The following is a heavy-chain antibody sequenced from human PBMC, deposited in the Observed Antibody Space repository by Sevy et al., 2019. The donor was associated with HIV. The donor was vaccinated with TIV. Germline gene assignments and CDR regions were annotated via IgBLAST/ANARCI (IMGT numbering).Heavy chain of an antibody. D-gene: IGHD1-1*01. Sequence: GGSLRLSCAASGFIFGSYVMTWVRQAPGKGLEWVSTISGTGGNTYYAESVKGRFTISRDNSNNILYLQMNSLRAEDTAVYYCEAITTSGKDYWGQGTLVTVSS. J-gene: IGHJ4*02. CDR3: EAITTSGKDY. CDR2: ISGTGGNT. CDR1: GFIFGSYV. V-gene: IGHV3-23*01.